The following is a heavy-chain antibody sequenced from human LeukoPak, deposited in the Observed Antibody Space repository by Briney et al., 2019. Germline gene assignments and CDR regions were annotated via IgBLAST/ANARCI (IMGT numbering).Heavy chain of an antibody. J-gene: IGHJ1*01. D-gene: IGHD2-15*01. CDR2: IYSGGST. CDR3: ARGVVLGYCSGGSCPSAEYFQH. CDR1: GFTVSSNY. Sequence: GGSLRLSCAASGFTVSSNYMSWVRQAPGKGLEWVSVIYSGGSTYYADSVKGRFTISRDNSKNTLYLQMNSLRAEDTAVYYCARGVVLGYCSGGSCPSAEYFQHWGQGTLVTVSS. V-gene: IGHV3-53*01.